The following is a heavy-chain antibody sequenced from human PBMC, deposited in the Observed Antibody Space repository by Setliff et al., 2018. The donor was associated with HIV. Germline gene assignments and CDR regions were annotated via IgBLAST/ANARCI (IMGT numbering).Heavy chain of an antibody. CDR1: GGSISSDTYH. V-gene: IGHV4-61*09. Sequence: SETLSLTCTVSGGSISSDTYHYSWIRQPAGKGLEWIGQTYSSGSTKCNPALKSRVTISVDTSKNQFSLTLSSVTAADTAMYYCATYAGNGGGKGYWGQGTLVTVSS. CDR3: ATYAGNGGGKGY. J-gene: IGHJ4*02. CDR2: TYSSGST. D-gene: IGHD2-21*01.